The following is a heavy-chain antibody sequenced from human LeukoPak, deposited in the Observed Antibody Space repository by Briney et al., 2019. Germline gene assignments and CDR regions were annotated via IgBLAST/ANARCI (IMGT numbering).Heavy chain of an antibody. Sequence: SETLSLTCTVSGGSISSYYWSWIRQPPGKGLEWIGSIYYSGSTYYNPSLKSRVTISVDASKNQFSLKLSSVTAADTAVYYCARDDGGSSSSRYYYYMDVWGKGTTVTVSS. V-gene: IGHV4-59*12. CDR1: GGSISSYY. J-gene: IGHJ6*03. CDR3: ARDDGGSSSSRYYYYMDV. CDR2: IYYSGST. D-gene: IGHD6-6*01.